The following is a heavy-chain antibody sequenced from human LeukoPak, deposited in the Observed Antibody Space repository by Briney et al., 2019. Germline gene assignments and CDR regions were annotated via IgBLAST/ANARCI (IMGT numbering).Heavy chain of an antibody. Sequence: ASVKVSCQASNYTFTSHDISWVRQAPGQGLEWMGWISPYTGNTKYAQNFQGRVTMTTSTSTSIVYMELRSLRSDDTAVYFCAREGETWVPFDYWGEGTLVTVSS. CDR2: ISPYTGNT. D-gene: IGHD1-1*01. J-gene: IGHJ4*02. CDR1: NYTFTSHD. V-gene: IGHV1-18*01. CDR3: AREGETWVPFDY.